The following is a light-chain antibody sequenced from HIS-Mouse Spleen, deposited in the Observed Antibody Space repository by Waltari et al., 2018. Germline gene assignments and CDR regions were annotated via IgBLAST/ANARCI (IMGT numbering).Light chain of an antibody. CDR1: QSVSSSY. Sequence: EIVLTQSPGTLSLSPGERATLSCRASQSVSSSYLAWYQQKPGQAPRPLIYGASRRATGIPDRFRGSGSGTDFTLTISRLEPEDFAVYYCQQYGSSPETFGQGTKVEIK. V-gene: IGKV3-20*01. CDR2: GAS. J-gene: IGKJ1*01. CDR3: QQYGSSPET.